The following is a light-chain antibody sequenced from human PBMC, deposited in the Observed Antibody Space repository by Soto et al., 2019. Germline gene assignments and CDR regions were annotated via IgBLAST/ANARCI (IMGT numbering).Light chain of an antibody. CDR2: AAS. Sequence: IQLTQSPSSLSASVGDRVTITCRASQDIAIYLAWYQQKPGEAPKLLIYAASTLYGGVPSRFSGSGSVTDFALTITSLQAEDFSTYYCQQLRMYPSTFGGGTKVEIK. CDR1: QDIAIY. CDR3: QQLRMYPST. J-gene: IGKJ4*01. V-gene: IGKV1-9*01.